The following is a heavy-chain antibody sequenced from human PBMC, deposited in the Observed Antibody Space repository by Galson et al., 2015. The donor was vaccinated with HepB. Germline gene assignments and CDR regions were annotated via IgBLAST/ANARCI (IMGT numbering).Heavy chain of an antibody. D-gene: IGHD2-21*02. CDR1: GFIYSNYW. J-gene: IGHJ4*02. CDR2: IKYDGSEK. CDR3: ARGWDIEVTANFDY. V-gene: IGHV3-7*03. Sequence: SLRLSCAVSGFIYSNYWMSWVRQAPGRGLEWVANIKYDGSEKYYVRSVEGRFTVSRDNAQNSLYLHMSSLRAEDTAVYYCARGWDIEVTANFDYWGQGALVTVSS.